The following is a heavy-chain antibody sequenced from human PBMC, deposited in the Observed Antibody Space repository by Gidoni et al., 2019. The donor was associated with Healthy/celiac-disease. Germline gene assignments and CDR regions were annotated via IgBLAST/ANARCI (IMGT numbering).Heavy chain of an antibody. CDR3: AHPRLVGGWPDFDY. V-gene: IGHV2-5*02. J-gene: IGHJ4*02. CDR2: IYWDDDK. D-gene: IGHD3-10*01. Sequence: QITLKDSAPTLVNPTPTLTLTCTFSGFSLSTSGVGVGWIRQPPGTALEWIALIYWDDDKRYSTSLKSRLTITKDTSKNQVVLTMTNMDPVDTATYYCAHPRLVGGWPDFDYWGQGTLVTVSS. CDR1: GFSLSTSGVG.